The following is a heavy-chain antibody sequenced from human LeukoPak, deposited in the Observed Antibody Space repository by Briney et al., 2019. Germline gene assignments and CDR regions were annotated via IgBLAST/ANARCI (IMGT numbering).Heavy chain of an antibody. CDR2: ISALDAFI. J-gene: IGHJ6*03. Sequence: AGGSLRLSCVVSGLSFKDYTMKWVRQAPGKGLEWVSSISALDAFIYYADSMKGRFTISRDNSQNLLFLQLNSLKAEDTAVYYCAKLASGTYDYFYYHMDVWGKGTTVTVSS. CDR1: GLSFKDYT. V-gene: IGHV3-21*06. CDR3: AKLASGTYDYFYYHMDV. D-gene: IGHD1-26*01.